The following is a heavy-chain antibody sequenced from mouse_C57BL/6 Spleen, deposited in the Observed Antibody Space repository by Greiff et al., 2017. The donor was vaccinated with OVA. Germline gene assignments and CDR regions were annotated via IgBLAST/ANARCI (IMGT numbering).Heavy chain of an antibody. J-gene: IGHJ4*01. D-gene: IGHD2-1*01. CDR2: IHPNSGST. CDR3: ARAEGNYRAMDY. Sequence: VQLQQSGAELVKPGASVKLSCKASGYTFTSYWMHWVKQRPGQGLEWIGMIHPNSGSTNYNEKFKSKATLTVDKSSSTAYMQLSSLTSEDSAVYYCARAEGNYRAMDYWGQGTSVTVSS. CDR1: GYTFTSYW. V-gene: IGHV1-64*01.